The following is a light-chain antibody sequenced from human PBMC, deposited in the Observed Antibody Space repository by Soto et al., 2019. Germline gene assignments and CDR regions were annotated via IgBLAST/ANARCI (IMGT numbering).Light chain of an antibody. CDR2: LAS. CDR3: LHLAEFPIS. V-gene: IGKV1-12*01. J-gene: IGKJ5*01. Sequence: DLQMTQSPSSVSASVGDRVTITCRASQFIKSHLVWYHQKPGKAPNLLIYLASTLQSGVPSRFSGSGFGADFTLTISSLQPEDVGTYFCLHLAEFPISFGPGTRLEI. CDR1: QFIKSH.